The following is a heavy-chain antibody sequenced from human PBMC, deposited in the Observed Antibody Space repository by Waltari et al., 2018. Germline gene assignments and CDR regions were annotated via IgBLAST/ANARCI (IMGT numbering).Heavy chain of an antibody. CDR3: ARNGVDTAMAPDY. CDR2: ISSRGSTI. D-gene: IGHD5-18*01. CDR1: GFTFSSYE. J-gene: IGHJ4*02. V-gene: IGHV3-48*03. Sequence: EVQLVESGGGLVQPGGSLRLSCAASGFTFSSYEMTWVRQAPGKGLDWVSYISSRGSTIYYADSVKGRFTISRDNAKNSLYLQMNSLRAEETAVYYCARNGVDTAMAPDYWGQGTLVTVSS.